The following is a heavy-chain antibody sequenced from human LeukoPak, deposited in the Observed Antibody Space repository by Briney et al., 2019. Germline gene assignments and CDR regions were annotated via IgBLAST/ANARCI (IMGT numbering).Heavy chain of an antibody. CDR1: GGSINTYY. V-gene: IGHV4-59*01. D-gene: IGHD1-14*01. CDR2: VYESRTT. J-gene: IGHJ5*02. Sequence: PSETLSLTCTVSGGSINTYYRSWIRQPPGKGLEWLGHVYESRTTTYNPSLKSRVTISADTSRNQFSLKLSSVTAADTAIYYCARGARTRTTNWFDPWGQGTLVTVSS. CDR3: ARGARTRTTNWFDP.